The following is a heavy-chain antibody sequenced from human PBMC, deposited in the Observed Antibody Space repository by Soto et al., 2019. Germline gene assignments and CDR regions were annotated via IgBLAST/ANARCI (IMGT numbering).Heavy chain of an antibody. CDR1: GFTFSSYW. Sequence: GGSLRLSCAASGFTFSSYWMHWVRQTPGKGLVWVSRINSNGSSTNYADSVKGRFTISRDDAKSTLYLQMNSLRAEDTAVYYCARSGVKTPIRNSFDISCQGTMLTVSS. CDR3: ARSGVKTPIRNSFDI. V-gene: IGHV3-74*01. CDR2: INSNGSST. D-gene: IGHD3-3*01. J-gene: IGHJ3*02.